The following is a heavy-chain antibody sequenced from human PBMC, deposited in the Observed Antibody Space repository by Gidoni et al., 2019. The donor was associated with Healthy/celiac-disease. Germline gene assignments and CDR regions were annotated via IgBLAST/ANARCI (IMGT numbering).Heavy chain of an antibody. Sequence: QAQLQESGPGLVKPSETLSLTCTVSGASISSYYWSWIRQPPGKGLEWIGYIYYSGSTNYNPSLKSRVTISVDTSKNQFSLKLSSVTAADTAVYYCARHTSGVAGWDYWGQGTLVTVSS. CDR1: GASISSYY. D-gene: IGHD6-19*01. J-gene: IGHJ4*02. V-gene: IGHV4-59*08. CDR3: ARHTSGVAGWDY. CDR2: IYYSGST.